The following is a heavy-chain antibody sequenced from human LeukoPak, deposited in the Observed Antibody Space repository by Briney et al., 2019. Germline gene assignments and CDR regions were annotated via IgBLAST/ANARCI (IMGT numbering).Heavy chain of an antibody. CDR1: GFTFSSYG. CDR2: IRYDGSNK. J-gene: IGHJ4*02. CDR3: ARARRGYSYVLDY. D-gene: IGHD5-18*01. V-gene: IGHV3-30*02. Sequence: GGSLRLSCGASGFTFSSYGMHWVRQAPGKGLEWVAFIRYDGSNKYYADSVKGRFTISRDNSKNTLSVQMNSLRAEDTAVYYCARARRGYSYVLDYWGQGTLVTVSS.